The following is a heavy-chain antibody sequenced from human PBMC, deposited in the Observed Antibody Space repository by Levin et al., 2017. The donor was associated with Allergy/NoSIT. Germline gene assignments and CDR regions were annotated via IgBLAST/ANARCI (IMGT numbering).Heavy chain of an antibody. D-gene: IGHD3-10*01. J-gene: IGHJ4*02. CDR1: GFIFENYA. Sequence: GGSLRLSCSASGFIFENYAMSWVRQAPGKGLEWVSGIRGSGTRTHHADSVKGRFTISRDNSKNTLFLQLNSLRAEDTAVYYCANSRGLLSAYFDYWGLGTLVTVSS. V-gene: IGHV3-23*01. CDR3: ANSRGLLSAYFDY. CDR2: IRGSGTRT.